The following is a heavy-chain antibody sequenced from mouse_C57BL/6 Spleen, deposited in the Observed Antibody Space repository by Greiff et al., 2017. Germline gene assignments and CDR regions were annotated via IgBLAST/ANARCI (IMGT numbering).Heavy chain of an antibody. J-gene: IGHJ4*01. V-gene: IGHV1-7*01. Sequence: QVHVKQSGAELAKPGASVKLSCKASGYTFTSYWMHWVKQRPGQGLEWIGYINPSSGYTKYNQKFKDKATLTADKSSSTAYMQLSSLTYEDSAVYSCAKTSGSLYYAMDYWGQGTSVTVSS. CDR2: INPSSGYT. D-gene: IGHD1-1*01. CDR3: AKTSGSLYYAMDY. CDR1: GYTFTSYW.